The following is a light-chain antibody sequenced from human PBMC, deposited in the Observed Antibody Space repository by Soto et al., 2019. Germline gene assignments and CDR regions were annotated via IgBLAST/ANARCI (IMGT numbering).Light chain of an antibody. J-gene: IGKJ4*01. Sequence: EIVLTQSPGTLSLSPGERATLSCRASQDVDSNFLAWYQQRPGQAPRLLIYGSSRRATGIPDRFSGSGSGTDLTLTISIVWHEYIAVYFCHQYYSSLTFGGGTKVEVK. V-gene: IGKV3-20*01. CDR2: GSS. CDR3: HQYYSSLT. CDR1: QDVDSNF.